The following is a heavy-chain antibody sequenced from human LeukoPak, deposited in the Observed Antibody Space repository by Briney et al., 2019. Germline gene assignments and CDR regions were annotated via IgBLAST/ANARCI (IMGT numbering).Heavy chain of an antibody. CDR2: ISSSSSTI. J-gene: IGHJ3*02. Sequence: GGSLRLSCAASGFTFNSYNMNWVRQGPGKGLEWGSYISSSSSTIYYADSVKGRFTISRDSAKTSLFLQMNSLRDEDTAVYYCARAYSSSSGRDAFDSWGLGTLVTVSS. V-gene: IGHV3-48*02. CDR1: GFTFNSYN. D-gene: IGHD6-6*01. CDR3: ARAYSSSSGRDAFDS.